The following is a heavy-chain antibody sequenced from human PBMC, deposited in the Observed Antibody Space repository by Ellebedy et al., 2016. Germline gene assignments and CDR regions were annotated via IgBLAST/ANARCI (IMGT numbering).Heavy chain of an antibody. J-gene: IGHJ4*02. CDR1: GITITEHY. CDR3: ARDPPSINTGTWG. V-gene: IGHV3-66*01. CDR2: IYSDGSR. D-gene: IGHD7-27*01. Sequence: GGSLRLSXAASGITITEHYMRWVRQAPGKGLQWVSLIYSDGSRHYADSVKGRFTISRDSSKNTLYLQMDSLRVDDTAVYYCARDPPSINTGTWGWGQGTLVTVSS.